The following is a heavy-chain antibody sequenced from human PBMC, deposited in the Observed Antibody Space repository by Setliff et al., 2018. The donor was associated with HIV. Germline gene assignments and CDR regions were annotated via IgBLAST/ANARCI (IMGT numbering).Heavy chain of an antibody. V-gene: IGHV4-34*01. Sequence: PSETLSLTCAVYGGSFSGYYWSWIRQPPGKGLEWIAEINNSGSTNYNPSLKSRVTVSVDTSKNQFSLKLRSVTAADTAVYYCARWRGYSYGSLLRYFDYWGQGTLVTVSS. CDR1: GGSFSGYY. D-gene: IGHD5-18*01. J-gene: IGHJ4*02. CDR2: INNSGST. CDR3: ARWRGYSYGSLLRYFDY.